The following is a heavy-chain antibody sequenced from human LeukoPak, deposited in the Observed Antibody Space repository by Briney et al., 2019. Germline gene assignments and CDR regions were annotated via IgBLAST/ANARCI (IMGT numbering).Heavy chain of an antibody. J-gene: IGHJ4*02. CDR1: GYSFTSYW. CDR2: IYPGDSDT. V-gene: IGHV5-51*01. CDR3: ARRGLVATINPDY. Sequence: GESLQISCKGSGYSFTSYWIGWVRQMPGKGLEWMGIIYPGDSDTRYSPSFQGQVTISADKSISTAYLQWSSLKASDTAMYYCARRGLVATINPDYWGQGTLVTVSS. D-gene: IGHD5-12*01.